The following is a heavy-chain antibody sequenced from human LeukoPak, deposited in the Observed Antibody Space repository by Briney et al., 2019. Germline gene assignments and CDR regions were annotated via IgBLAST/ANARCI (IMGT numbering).Heavy chain of an antibody. CDR1: GFTFSSYW. V-gene: IGHV3-7*01. CDR3: ARDAEVVPVAIDYFDY. J-gene: IGHJ4*02. Sequence: PGGSLRLSCAASGFTFSSYWMSWVRQAPGKGLEWVANIKQDGSEKYYVDSVKGRFTISRDNAKNSLYLQMNSLRAEDTAVYYCARDAEVVPVAIDYFDYWGQGTLVTVSS. CDR2: IKQDGSEK. D-gene: IGHD2-2*02.